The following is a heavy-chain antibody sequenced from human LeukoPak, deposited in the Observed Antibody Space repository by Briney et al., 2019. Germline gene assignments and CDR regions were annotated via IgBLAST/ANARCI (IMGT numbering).Heavy chain of an antibody. D-gene: IGHD2-2*02. CDR3: AKDTFPYCSSTSCYNAFDY. CDR2: ISWNSGSI. J-gene: IGHJ4*02. Sequence: GGSLRLSCAASGFTFDDYAMHWIRQAPGKGLEWVSGISWNSGSIGYADSVKGRFTISRDNAKNSLYLQMNSLRAEDTALYYCAKDTFPYCSSTSCYNAFDYWGQGTLVTVSS. CDR1: GFTFDDYA. V-gene: IGHV3-9*01.